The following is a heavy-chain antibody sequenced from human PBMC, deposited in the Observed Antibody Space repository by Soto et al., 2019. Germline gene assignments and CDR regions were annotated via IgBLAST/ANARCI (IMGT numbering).Heavy chain of an antibody. CDR1: GFTFSDYY. D-gene: IGHD6-25*01. CDR2: ISSSTSHT. J-gene: IGHJ4*02. Sequence: QVQLVESGGGLVKPGGSLRLSCAVSGFTFSDYYMTWIRQATGKGLEWVSYISSSTSHTNYADSVKGRFTISRDNAKNSLFLQMSSLRAEDTAVYYCARGRGAAADYFDFWGQGTLVTVSS. V-gene: IGHV3-11*05. CDR3: ARGRGAAADYFDF.